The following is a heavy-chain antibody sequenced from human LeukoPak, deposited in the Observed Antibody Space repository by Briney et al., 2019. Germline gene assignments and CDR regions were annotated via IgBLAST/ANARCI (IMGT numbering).Heavy chain of an antibody. CDR3: ARRGRIAAAGTDAFDI. J-gene: IGHJ3*02. CDR2: IYYSGST. D-gene: IGHD6-13*01. V-gene: IGHV4-59*08. CDR1: GGSISSYY. Sequence: SETLSLACTVSGGSISSYYWNWIRQPPGKGLEWIGYIYYSGSTNYNPSLKSRVTISVDTSKTHFSLRLSSVTAADTAIYYCARRGRIAAAGTDAFDIWGQGTTVTVSS.